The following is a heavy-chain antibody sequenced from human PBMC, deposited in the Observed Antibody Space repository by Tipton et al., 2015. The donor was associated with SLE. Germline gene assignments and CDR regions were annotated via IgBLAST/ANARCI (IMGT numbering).Heavy chain of an antibody. CDR2: IKQDGSEK. V-gene: IGHV3-7*01. CDR3: ARFSRDGPGAFDI. J-gene: IGHJ3*02. D-gene: IGHD5-24*01. Sequence: SLRLSCAASGFTFSSSWMSWARQAPGKGLEWVANIKQDGSEKYYVDSVKGRFTISRDNAKNSLYLQMNSLRAEDTAVYYCARFSRDGPGAFDIWGQGTMVSVSS. CDR1: GFTFSSSW.